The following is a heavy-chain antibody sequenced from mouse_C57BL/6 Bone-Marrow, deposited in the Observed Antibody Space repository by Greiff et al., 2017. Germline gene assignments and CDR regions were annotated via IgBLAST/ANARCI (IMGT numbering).Heavy chain of an antibody. CDR1: GFTFSDYY. D-gene: IGHD2-2*01. CDR2: INYDGSST. Sequence: EVNVVESEGGLVQPGSSMKLSCTASGFTFSDYYMAWVRQVPEKGLEWVANINYDGSSTYYMDSFKSRFIISRDNAKNILYLQMSSLKSEDTSTYNTARDHGYPYYIDYWGQGTTLTVSS. CDR3: ARDHGYPYYIDY. J-gene: IGHJ2*01. V-gene: IGHV5-16*01.